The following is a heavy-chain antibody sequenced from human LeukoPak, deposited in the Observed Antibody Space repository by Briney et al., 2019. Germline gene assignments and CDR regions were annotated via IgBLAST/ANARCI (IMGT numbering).Heavy chain of an antibody. CDR2: IYYSGST. D-gene: IGHD2-15*01. V-gene: IGHV4-59*01. CDR1: GGSISGYY. Sequence: SETLSLTCIVSGGSISGYYWSWIRQPPGKGLEWIGYIYYSGSTNYNPSLKSRVTISVDTSKNQFSLKLSSVTAADTAVYYCAREDIAADAFDIWGQGTMVTVSS. CDR3: AREDIAADAFDI. J-gene: IGHJ3*02.